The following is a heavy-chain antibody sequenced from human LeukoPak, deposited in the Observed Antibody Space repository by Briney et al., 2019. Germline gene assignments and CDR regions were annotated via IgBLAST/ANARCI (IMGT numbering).Heavy chain of an antibody. D-gene: IGHD3-3*01. CDR2: GHHSETT. CDR1: GFTFSSYN. V-gene: IGHV4-59*01. CDR3: ATGPHYDFWSGGFDY. Sequence: PGGSLRLSCAASGFTFSSYNMNWIRQSPGKGLEWIGNGHHSETTNYHPSLKSRVTISVDTSRSQFSLRLTSVTAADTALYYCATGPHYDFWSGGFDYWGQGVLVTVSS. J-gene: IGHJ4*02.